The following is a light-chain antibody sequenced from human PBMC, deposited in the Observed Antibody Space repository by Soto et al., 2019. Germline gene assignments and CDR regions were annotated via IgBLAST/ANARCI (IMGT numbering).Light chain of an antibody. V-gene: IGKV3-20*01. Sequence: EIVLTQSPGTLSLSPGERATLSCRASQRVSNNYLAWYQQKPGQAPRLLIYGASNRATGIPDRFSGSGSATDFTLTISRLEPEDVAVYFGQQSGSSPLTFGGGTKVEIK. CDR2: GAS. CDR1: QRVSNNY. CDR3: QQSGSSPLT. J-gene: IGKJ4*01.